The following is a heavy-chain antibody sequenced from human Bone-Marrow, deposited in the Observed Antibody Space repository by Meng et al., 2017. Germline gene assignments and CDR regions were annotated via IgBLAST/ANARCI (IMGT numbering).Heavy chain of an antibody. CDR2: ISGGGSST. J-gene: IGHJ3*02. D-gene: IGHD4-17*01. CDR3: AKGGGTVTTNRYAYDI. Sequence: GESLKISCAASGLTFSTFAMSWIRQAPGKGLEWVSAISGGGSSTYYADSVKGRFTISRDNSKNTVFLQMNSLGAEDTAVYYCAKGGGTVTTNRYAYDIWGQGTMVTVSS. CDR1: GLTFSTFA. V-gene: IGHV3-23*01.